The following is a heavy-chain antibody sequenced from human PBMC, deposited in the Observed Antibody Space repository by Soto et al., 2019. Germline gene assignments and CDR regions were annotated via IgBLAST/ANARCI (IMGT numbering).Heavy chain of an antibody. CDR3: ARLPYIMITFGGVPEYYFDY. CDR2: IYYSGST. Sequence: SETLSLTCTVAGGSISSYYLSWIRQPPGKGLEWIGYIYYSGSTNYNPSLKSRVTISVDTSKNQFSLKLSSVTAADTAVYYCARLPYIMITFGGVPEYYFDYWGQGTLVTVSS. J-gene: IGHJ4*02. CDR1: GGSISSYY. V-gene: IGHV4-59*08. D-gene: IGHD3-16*01.